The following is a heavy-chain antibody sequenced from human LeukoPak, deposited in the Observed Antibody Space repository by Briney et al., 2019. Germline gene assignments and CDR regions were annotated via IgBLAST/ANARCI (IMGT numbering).Heavy chain of an antibody. V-gene: IGHV1-8*01. J-gene: IGHJ6*03. CDR1: GYTFTSYD. CDR2: MNPNSGNT. CDR3: ARGSPPYYYYCRDV. Sequence: ASVKVSCKASGYTFTSYDINWVRQATGQGLEWMGWMNPNSGNTGYAQKFQGRVTMTRNTSISTAYMELSSLRSEDTAVYYCARGSPPYYYYCRDVWGKGTTVTVSS.